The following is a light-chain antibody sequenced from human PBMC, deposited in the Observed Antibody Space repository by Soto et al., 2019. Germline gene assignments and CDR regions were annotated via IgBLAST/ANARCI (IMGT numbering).Light chain of an antibody. CDR2: LND. CDR1: SSNIGINT. Sequence: QSVLTQPPSASGTPGQRVTISCSGSSSNIGINTVNWYQQFPGTAPKVLIYLNDQRPSGVPDRFSGSKSGTSASLAISGLQSEDEADYYCGAWDDSLSAWVFGGGTKLTVL. CDR3: GAWDDSLSAWV. J-gene: IGLJ3*02. V-gene: IGLV1-44*01.